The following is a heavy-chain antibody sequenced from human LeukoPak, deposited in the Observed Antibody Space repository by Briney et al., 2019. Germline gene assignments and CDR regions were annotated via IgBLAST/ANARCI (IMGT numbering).Heavy chain of an antibody. CDR1: GGSFSGYY. D-gene: IGHD2-15*01. CDR3: ARARGVVVAAEYYYYGMDV. V-gene: IGHV4-34*01. J-gene: IGHJ6*02. CDR2: INHSGST. Sequence: PSETLSLTCAVHGGSFSGYYWSWIRQPPGKGLEWIGEINHSGSTNYNPSLKSRVTISVDTSKNQFSLKLSSVTAADTAVYYCARARGVVVAAEYYYYGMDVWGQGTTVTVSS.